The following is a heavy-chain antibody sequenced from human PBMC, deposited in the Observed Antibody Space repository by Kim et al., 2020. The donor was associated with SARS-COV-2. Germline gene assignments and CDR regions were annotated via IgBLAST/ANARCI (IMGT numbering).Heavy chain of an antibody. CDR2: INPNSGGT. Sequence: ASVKVSCKASGYTFIGYYMHWVRQAPGQGLEWMGWINPNSGGTNYAQKFQGRVTMTRDTSISTAYMELSRLRSDDTAVYYCARDLSWSEQLVPYYYYGMDVWGQGTTVTVSS. CDR3: ARDLSWSEQLVPYYYYGMDV. J-gene: IGHJ6*02. V-gene: IGHV1-2*02. D-gene: IGHD6-6*01. CDR1: GYTFIGYY.